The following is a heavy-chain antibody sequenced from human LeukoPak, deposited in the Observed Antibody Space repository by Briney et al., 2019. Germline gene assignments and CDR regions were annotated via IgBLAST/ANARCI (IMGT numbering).Heavy chain of an antibody. D-gene: IGHD3-10*01. CDR3: AKSMIRGVNDAFDI. V-gene: IGHV3-23*01. Sequence: LGGSLRLSCAASGFTFSSYGMSWVRQAPGKGLEWVSGISVSGDSTYYAGSVKGRFTISRDNSKNTLYLQMNSLRAEDTAVYYCAKSMIRGVNDAFDIWGQGTMVTVSS. CDR1: GFTFSSYG. CDR2: ISVSGDST. J-gene: IGHJ3*02.